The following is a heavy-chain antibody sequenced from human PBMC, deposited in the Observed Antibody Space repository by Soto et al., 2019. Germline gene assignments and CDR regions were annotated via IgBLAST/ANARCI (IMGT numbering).Heavy chain of an antibody. CDR3: ARRGSGGYYDY. CDR2: ISGSGDST. CDR1: GFTFSNYA. J-gene: IGHJ4*02. V-gene: IGHV3-23*01. Sequence: EVQLLESGGGLVQPGGSLRLSCAASGFTFSNYAMNWVRQAPGKGLEWVSVISGSGDSTYYADSVKGRFTISRDNSKNTLYLQMNSLRAEDTAICYCARRGSGGYYDYWGQGTLVTVSS. D-gene: IGHD6-19*01.